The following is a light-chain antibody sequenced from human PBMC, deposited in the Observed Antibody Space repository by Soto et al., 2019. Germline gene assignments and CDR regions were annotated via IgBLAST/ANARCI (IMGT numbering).Light chain of an antibody. CDR3: QHHDSYSPSWP. J-gene: IGKJ1*01. CDR1: QNINEY. V-gene: IGKV1-5*03. Sequence: DIQMTQSPSTLSASLGDRVTITCRAIQNINEYLAWYQQKPGKAPKLLIYMASSLESEVPSRFSGSGSGTEFTLTISSLQPDDSATYYCQHHDSYSPSWPFGQGTKVDIK. CDR2: MAS.